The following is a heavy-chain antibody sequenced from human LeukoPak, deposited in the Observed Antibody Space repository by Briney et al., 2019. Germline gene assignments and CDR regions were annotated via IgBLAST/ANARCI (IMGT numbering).Heavy chain of an antibody. V-gene: IGHV3-48*04. J-gene: IGHJ4*02. CDR3: ARGNRIGVYSSTWGTYYFDC. D-gene: IGHD6-13*01. CDR2: ISSSSSTI. CDR1: GFTFSSYS. Sequence: GGSLRLSCAASGFTFSSYSMNWVRQAPGKGLEWVSYISSSSSTIYYADSVKGRFTISRDNAKDSLYLQMNSLRAEDTAVYYCARGNRIGVYSSTWGTYYFDCWGQGTLVTVSS.